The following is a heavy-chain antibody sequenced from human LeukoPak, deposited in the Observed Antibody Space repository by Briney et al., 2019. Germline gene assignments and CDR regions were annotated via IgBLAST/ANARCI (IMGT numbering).Heavy chain of an antibody. J-gene: IGHJ4*02. D-gene: IGHD1-26*01. CDR1: GYTFTDYY. CDR2: TSSSGSTI. Sequence: SCKASGYTFTDYYMHWVRQAPGKGLEWVSHTSSSGSTIYYADSVKGRFTISRDNAKNSLYLQMNSLRAEDTAVYYCAREGGEWELLRTFGYWGQGTLVTVSS. V-gene: IGHV3-11*04. CDR3: AREGGEWELLRTFGY.